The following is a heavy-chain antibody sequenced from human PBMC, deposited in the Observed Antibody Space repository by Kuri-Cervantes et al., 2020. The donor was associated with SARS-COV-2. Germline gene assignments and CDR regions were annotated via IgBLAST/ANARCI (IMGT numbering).Heavy chain of an antibody. CDR3: AKGGATYYYDSSGYYPANN. J-gene: IGHJ4*02. CDR2: ISGNGERT. V-gene: IGHV3-23*01. CDR1: GFTFSNYG. Sequence: GESLKISCAASGFTFSNYGMNWGRQAPGKGLEWVSGISGNGERTYYPDSVKGRFTISRDNSKDTLYLQMNSLRAEDTAVYYCAKGGATYYYDSSGYYPANNWGQGTLVTVSS. D-gene: IGHD3-22*01.